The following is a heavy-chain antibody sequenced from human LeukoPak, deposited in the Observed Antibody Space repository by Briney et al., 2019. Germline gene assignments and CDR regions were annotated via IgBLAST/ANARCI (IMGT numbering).Heavy chain of an antibody. J-gene: IGHJ4*02. CDR2: INASGRT. Sequence: SETLSLTCTVSGGSISNYYWSWIRQPAGKGLEWIGRINASGRTNYNTSLKSRVTMSVDTSKNQFSLKVHSVTAADTAVHYCARVRGTYGHFDYWGQGTLVTVSS. CDR3: ARVRGTYGHFDY. V-gene: IGHV4-4*07. CDR1: GGSISNYY. D-gene: IGHD3-16*01.